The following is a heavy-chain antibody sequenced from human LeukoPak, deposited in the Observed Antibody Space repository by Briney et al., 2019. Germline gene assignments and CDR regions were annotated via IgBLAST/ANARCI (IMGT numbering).Heavy chain of an antibody. CDR3: ASAYCGGDCYSIDYFDY. Sequence: SETLSLTCTVSGGSISSSSYYWGWIRQPPGKGLEWIGSIYYSGSTYYNPSLKSRVTISVDTSKNQFSLKLSSVTAADTAVYYCASAYCGGDCYSIDYFDYWGQGTLVTVSS. V-gene: IGHV4-39*07. J-gene: IGHJ4*02. D-gene: IGHD2-21*02. CDR2: IYYSGST. CDR1: GGSISSSSYY.